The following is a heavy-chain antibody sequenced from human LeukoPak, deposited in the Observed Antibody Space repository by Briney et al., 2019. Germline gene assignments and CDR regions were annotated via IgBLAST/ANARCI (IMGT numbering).Heavy chain of an antibody. D-gene: IGHD3-10*01. CDR1: GYSISSGYY. J-gene: IGHJ4*02. CDR3: TKGRGI. CDR2: IYHSGST. V-gene: IGHV4-38-2*02. Sequence: SETLSLTCTVSGYSISSGYYWGWIRQPPGKGLEWIGSIYHSGSTYYNPSLKSRVTISVDTSKNQFSLKLTSVTAADTAVYYCTKGRGIWGQGTLVTVSS.